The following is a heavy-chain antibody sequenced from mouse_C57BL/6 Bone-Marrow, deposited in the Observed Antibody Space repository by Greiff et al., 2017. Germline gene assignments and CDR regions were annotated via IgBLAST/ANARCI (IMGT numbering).Heavy chain of an antibody. CDR1: GYTFTDYE. V-gene: IGHV1-15*01. CDR3: TRAAYYSNPCWYFDV. D-gene: IGHD2-5*01. CDR2: IDPETGGT. Sequence: VQLVESGAELVRPGASVTLSCKASGYTFTDYEMHWVKQTPVHGLEWIGAIDPETGGTAYNQKFKGKAILTADKSSSTAYMELRSLTSEDSAVYYYTRAAYYSNPCWYFDVWGTGTTVTVSS. J-gene: IGHJ1*03.